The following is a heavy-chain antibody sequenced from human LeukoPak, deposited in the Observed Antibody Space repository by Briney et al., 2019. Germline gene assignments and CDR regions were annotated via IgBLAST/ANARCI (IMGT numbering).Heavy chain of an antibody. J-gene: IGHJ4*02. Sequence: SVKVSCKASGGTFSSYAISWVRQAPGQGLEWMGGIIPIFGTANYAQKFQGRVTITADEPTSTAYVELSSLRSEDTAVYYCARHDPARHFDYWGQGTLVTVSS. V-gene: IGHV1-69*13. CDR1: GGTFSSYA. CDR3: ARHDPARHFDY. CDR2: IIPIFGTA.